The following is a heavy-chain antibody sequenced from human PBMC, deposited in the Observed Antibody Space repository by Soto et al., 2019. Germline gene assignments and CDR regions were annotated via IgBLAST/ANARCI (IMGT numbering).Heavy chain of an antibody. V-gene: IGHV4-31*03. J-gene: IGHJ5*02. CDR2: IYYSGST. CDR1: GGSISSGGYY. D-gene: IGHD3-22*01. CDR3: ARDSSYYYDSSGYSETNWFDP. Sequence: QVQLQESGPGLVKPSQTLSLTCTVSGGSISSGGYYWSWIRQHPGKGLEWIGYIYYSGSTYYNPSLKSRVTISVDTSKNQFSLKLSSVTAADTAVYYCARDSSYYYDSSGYSETNWFDPWGQGTLVTVSS.